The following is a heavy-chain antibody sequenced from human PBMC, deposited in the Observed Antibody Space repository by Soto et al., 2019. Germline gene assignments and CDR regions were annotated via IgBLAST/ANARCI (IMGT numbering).Heavy chain of an antibody. D-gene: IGHD4-17*01. CDR2: IYYSGST. CDR1: GGSISSGGYY. CDR3: ARSYGDSSGYYYYYYGMDV. V-gene: IGHV4-31*03. J-gene: IGHJ6*02. Sequence: QVQLQESGPGLVKPSQTLSLTCTVSGGSISSGGYYWSWLRQHPGKGLEWIGYIYYSGSTYYNPSLKSRVTISVDTSKNQFSLKLSSVTAADTAVYYCARSYGDSSGYYYYYYGMDVWGQGTTVTVSS.